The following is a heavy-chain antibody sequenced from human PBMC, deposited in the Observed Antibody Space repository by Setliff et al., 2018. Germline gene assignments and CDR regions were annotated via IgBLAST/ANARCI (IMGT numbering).Heavy chain of an antibody. D-gene: IGHD1-26*01. J-gene: IGHJ4*02. CDR1: GFTFSTYE. CDR3: MKKIIAGGGPPYDYFDY. V-gene: IGHV3-48*03. Sequence: GGSLRLSCAASGFTFSTYEMNWVRQAPGKGLEWVSYISSDGSTVFYADSVKGRFTISRDNSKNTLFLQMNSLRADDTAVYYCMKKIIAGGGPPYDYFDYWGQGTLVTVSS. CDR2: ISSDGSTV.